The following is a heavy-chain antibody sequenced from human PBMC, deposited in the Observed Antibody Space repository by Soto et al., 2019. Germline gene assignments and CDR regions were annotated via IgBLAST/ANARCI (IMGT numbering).Heavy chain of an antibody. Sequence: EVQLLEAGGGLVQPGGSLRLSCAASGFTFTFYAMSWVRQAPGKGLEWVSAISGSGGSTYYADSVKGRFTISRDNSKNTMYLQMNSLRAEDTAVYYCAKSPYDSSGYGPFDYWGQGTLVTVSS. CDR1: GFTFTFYA. V-gene: IGHV3-23*01. J-gene: IGHJ4*02. CDR3: AKSPYDSSGYGPFDY. CDR2: ISGSGGST. D-gene: IGHD3-22*01.